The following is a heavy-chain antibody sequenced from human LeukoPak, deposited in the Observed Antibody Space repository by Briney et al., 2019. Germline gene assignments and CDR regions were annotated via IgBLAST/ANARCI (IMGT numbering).Heavy chain of an antibody. CDR2: TSSSDAGT. CDR3: ARDGGSAWFLDY. Sequence: GGSLRLSCAVSGFPLSSYAMIWVRQAPGKGLEWVSATSSSDAGTYHAASVKGRFTISRDNSKNTLYLQMNSLRAEDTAVYYCARDGGSAWFLDYWGQGTLVTVSS. CDR1: GFPLSSYA. J-gene: IGHJ4*02. V-gene: IGHV3-23*01. D-gene: IGHD6-19*01.